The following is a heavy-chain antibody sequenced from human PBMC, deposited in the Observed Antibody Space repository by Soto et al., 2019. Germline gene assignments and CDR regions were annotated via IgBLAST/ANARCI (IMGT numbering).Heavy chain of an antibody. CDR2: INAYNGNT. V-gene: IGHV1-18*01. D-gene: IGHD5-18*01. CDR1: GYTFTSYG. J-gene: IGHJ4*02. Sequence: QVQLVQSGAEVKKPGASVKVSCKASGYTFTSYGISWVRQAPGQGLEWMGWINAYNGNTNYEQKLQGRITMTTDTSTRAAYMELRRLRSDDRAVYYCARDVGYGLIDYWGQGTLVTVSS. CDR3: ARDVGYGLIDY.